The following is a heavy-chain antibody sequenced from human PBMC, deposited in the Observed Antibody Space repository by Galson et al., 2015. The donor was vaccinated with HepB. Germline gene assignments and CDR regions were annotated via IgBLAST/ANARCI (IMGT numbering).Heavy chain of an antibody. Sequence: ETLSLTCTVSGGSISSRDHYWGWIRQPPGKGLEWIGSVYYSGATYDKASLRSRITISVDTSESQFSLQLSSVTAADTATYFCTRTQFATRIRSGSDLYNMDVWGPGTTVTVSS. J-gene: IGHJ6*02. CDR3: TRTQFATRIRSGSDLYNMDV. CDR2: VYYSGAT. D-gene: IGHD3-10*01. V-gene: IGHV4-39*01. CDR1: GGSISSRDHY.